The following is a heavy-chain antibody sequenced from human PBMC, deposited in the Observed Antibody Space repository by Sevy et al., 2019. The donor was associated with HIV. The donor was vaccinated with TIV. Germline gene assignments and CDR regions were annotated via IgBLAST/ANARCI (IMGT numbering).Heavy chain of an antibody. CDR3: VKDPYSGSYFDAFDI. Sequence: GGSLRLSCSASGFTFSSYAMHWVRQAPGKGLEYVSAISSNGVSTYYADSVKGRFTISRDNSKNTLYLQMSSLRAEDKDVYYCVKDPYSGSYFDAFDIWGQGTMVTVSS. CDR2: ISSNGVST. CDR1: GFTFSSYA. D-gene: IGHD1-26*01. J-gene: IGHJ3*02. V-gene: IGHV3-64D*06.